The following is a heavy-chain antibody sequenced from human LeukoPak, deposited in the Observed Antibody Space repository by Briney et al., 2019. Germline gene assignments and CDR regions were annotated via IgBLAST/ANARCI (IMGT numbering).Heavy chain of an antibody. Sequence: SETLSLTCTVSGGSISSSSYYWGWIRQPPGKGLEWIGSIYYSGSTYYNPSLKSRVTISVDTSNNQFSLKLSSVTAADTAVHYCARRRALTRGVNIVVVPAAFDYWGQGTLVTVSS. CDR2: IYYSGST. J-gene: IGHJ4*02. D-gene: IGHD2-2*01. CDR3: ARRRALTRGVNIVVVPAAFDY. V-gene: IGHV4-39*01. CDR1: GGSISSSSYY.